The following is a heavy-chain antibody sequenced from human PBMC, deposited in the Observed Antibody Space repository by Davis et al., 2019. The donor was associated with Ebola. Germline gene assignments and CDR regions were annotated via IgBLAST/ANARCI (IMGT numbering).Heavy chain of an antibody. CDR3: ARPNWGPYYYYYGMDV. Sequence: GESLKISCAASGFIFSNAWMSWVRQAPGKGLEWVAVISYDGSNKYYADSVKGRFTISRDNSKNTLYLQMNSLRAEDTAVYYCARPNWGPYYYYYGMDVWGQGTTVTVSS. V-gene: IGHV3-30*03. CDR1: GFIFSNAW. CDR2: ISYDGSNK. D-gene: IGHD7-27*01. J-gene: IGHJ6*02.